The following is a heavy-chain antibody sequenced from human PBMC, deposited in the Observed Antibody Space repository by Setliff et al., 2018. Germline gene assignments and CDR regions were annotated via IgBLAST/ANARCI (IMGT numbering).Heavy chain of an antibody. J-gene: IGHJ4*02. D-gene: IGHD3-10*01. V-gene: IGHV4-34*01. CDR2: SNHSGST. Sequence: SETLSLTCSVYGESFSSNYWSWIRQHPGKGLEWIGESNHSGSTSYNPSLKSRLTISRDNAKNSLSLQMNNLRTEDTAVYYCFGAGTFSYWGQGTLVTVSS. CDR1: GESFSSNY. CDR3: FGAGTFSY.